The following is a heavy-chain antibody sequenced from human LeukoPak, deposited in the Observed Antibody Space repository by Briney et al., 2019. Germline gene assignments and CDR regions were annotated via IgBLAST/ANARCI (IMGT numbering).Heavy chain of an antibody. CDR2: IYYSGST. Sequence: SETLSLTCTVSGGSISSSSYYWGWIRQPPGKGLEWIGSIYYSGSTYYNPSLKSRVTISVDTSKNQFSLKLSSVTAADTAVYYCARVVGQQLALGWFDPWGQGTLVTVSS. CDR3: ARVVGQQLALGWFDP. V-gene: IGHV4-39*07. CDR1: GGSISSSSYY. D-gene: IGHD6-13*01. J-gene: IGHJ5*02.